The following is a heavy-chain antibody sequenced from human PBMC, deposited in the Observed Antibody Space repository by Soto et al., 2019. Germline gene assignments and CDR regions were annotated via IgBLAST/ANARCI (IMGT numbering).Heavy chain of an antibody. V-gene: IGHV4-31*03. CDR2: ISYSGST. J-gene: IGHJ4*02. CDR3: ARGPRDGFDY. Sequence: PSETLSLTCTVSGGSISSGGYYWSWIRQHPGKGLEWIGYISYSGSTYYNPSLKSRLTISVDTSKNLFSLKLSSVTAADTAVYYCARGPRDGFDYWGQGTLVTVSS. CDR1: GGSISSGGYY.